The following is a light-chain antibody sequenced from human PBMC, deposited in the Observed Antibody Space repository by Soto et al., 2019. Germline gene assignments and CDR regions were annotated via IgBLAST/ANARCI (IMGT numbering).Light chain of an antibody. CDR2: EVN. J-gene: IGLJ1*01. CDR3: TSYAGGNNV. CDR1: SSDVGGYNY. V-gene: IGLV2-8*01. Sequence: QSALPQPPSASGSPGQSVTISCTGTSSDVGGYNYVSWYQQHPGKVPKLMVYEVNKRPSGVPDRFSGSKSGNTASLTVSGLQAEDEAYYYCTSYAGGNNVFGTGTKVTVL.